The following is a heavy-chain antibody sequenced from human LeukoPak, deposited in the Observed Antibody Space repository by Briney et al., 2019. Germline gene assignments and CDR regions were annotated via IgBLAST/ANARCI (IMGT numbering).Heavy chain of an antibody. CDR1: GGSISSSSSY. CDR2: IFYTAST. D-gene: IGHD6-13*01. V-gene: IGHV4-39*07. CDR3: ASSSSWIWFDP. Sequence: SETLSLTCTVSGGSISSSSSYWGWIRQPPGKGLEWIGSIFYTASTYYNPSLKSRVTISVDTSKNQFSLKLSSVTAADTAMYYCASSSSWIWFDPWGQGTLVTVSS. J-gene: IGHJ5*02.